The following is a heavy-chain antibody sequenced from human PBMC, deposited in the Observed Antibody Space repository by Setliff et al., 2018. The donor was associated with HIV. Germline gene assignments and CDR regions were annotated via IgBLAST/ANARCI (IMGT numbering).Heavy chain of an antibody. CDR2: IYPTDSDT. CDR3: SRASDPSHRMPPTNYYYYMDV. V-gene: IGHV5-51*01. D-gene: IGHD2-2*01. J-gene: IGHJ6*03. CDR1: GHSFANYW. Sequence: PGESLKISCKGSGHSFANYWIAWVRQVPGKGLEWMGIIYPTDSDTRYSPSFQGQVTISADTSISTAYLQWSSLKASDTAVYYCSRASDPSHRMPPTNYYYYMDVWGKGTKVTVSS.